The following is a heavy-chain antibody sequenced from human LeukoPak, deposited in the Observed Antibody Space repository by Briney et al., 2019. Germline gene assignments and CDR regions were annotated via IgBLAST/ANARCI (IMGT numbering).Heavy chain of an antibody. V-gene: IGHV3-30*03. J-gene: IGHJ3*02. Sequence: SGGSLRLSCAASGFTFSSYGMHWVRQAPGKGLEWVAVISYDGSNKYYADSVKGRFTISRDNSKNTLYLQMNSLRAEDTAVYYCALLVGVERDAFDIWGQGTMVTVSS. D-gene: IGHD1-1*01. CDR3: ALLVGVERDAFDI. CDR1: GFTFSSYG. CDR2: ISYDGSNK.